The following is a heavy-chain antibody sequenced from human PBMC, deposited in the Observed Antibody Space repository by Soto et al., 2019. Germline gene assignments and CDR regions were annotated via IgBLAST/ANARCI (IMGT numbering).Heavy chain of an antibody. CDR3: ARVPDYYGTYYFDY. CDR1: GGSISSGDYY. J-gene: IGHJ4*02. Sequence: SETLSLTCTVSGGSISSGDYYWSWIRQPPGKGLEWIGYIYYSGSTYYNPSLKSQVTISVDTSKNQFSLKLSSVTAADTAVYYCARVPDYYGTYYFDYWGQGTLVTVSS. V-gene: IGHV4-30-4*01. CDR2: IYYSGST. D-gene: IGHD1-26*01.